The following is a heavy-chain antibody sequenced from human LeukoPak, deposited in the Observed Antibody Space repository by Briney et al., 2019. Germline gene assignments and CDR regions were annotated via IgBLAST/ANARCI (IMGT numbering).Heavy chain of an antibody. CDR3: ARILMATVPLVGDADAFDI. CDR2: ISSSGSTI. J-gene: IGHJ3*02. D-gene: IGHD5-24*01. Sequence: GGSLRLSCAASGFTFSSYAMSWIRQAPGKGLEWVSYISSSGSTIYYADSVKGRFTISRDNAKNSLFLQMNSLRAEDTAVYYCARILMATVPLVGDADAFDIWGQGTMVTVSS. CDR1: GFTFSSYA. V-gene: IGHV3-11*01.